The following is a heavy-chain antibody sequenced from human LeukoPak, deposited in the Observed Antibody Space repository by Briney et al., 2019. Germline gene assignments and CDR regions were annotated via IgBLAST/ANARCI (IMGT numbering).Heavy chain of an antibody. CDR1: GFTFNNAW. D-gene: IGHD2/OR15-2a*01. CDR2: IKSKADGGTT. Sequence: GGSLRLSCAASGFTFNNAWMSWVRQAPGKGLEWVGRIKSKADGGTTDYAAPVKGRFTISRDDSKNTVYLQMNGLKIEDTAMYYCTTDDPVNRSWGQGTLVTVSS. J-gene: IGHJ4*02. V-gene: IGHV3-15*01. CDR3: TTDDPVNRS.